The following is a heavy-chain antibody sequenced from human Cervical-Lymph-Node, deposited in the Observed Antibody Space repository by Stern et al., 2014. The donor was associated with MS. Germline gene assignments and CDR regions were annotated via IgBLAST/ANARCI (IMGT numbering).Heavy chain of an antibody. D-gene: IGHD6-13*01. CDR1: GYTFTSYG. J-gene: IGHJ5*02. CDR3: AVAAAGTSWFDP. V-gene: IGHV1-18*01. Sequence: QVQLVQSGAEVRKPGASVKLSCKASGYTFTSYGISWVRQAPGQGLEWMGWISVDHGNTDYAQKFQGRVTMTADTSTDTAYMELRRLRSDETAVYYCAVAAAGTSWFDPWGQGTLVTVTS. CDR2: ISVDHGNT.